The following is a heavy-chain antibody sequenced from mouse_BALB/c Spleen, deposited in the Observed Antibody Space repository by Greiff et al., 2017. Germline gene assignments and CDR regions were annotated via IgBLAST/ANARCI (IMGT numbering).Heavy chain of an antibody. J-gene: IGHJ1*01. CDR2: ISYSGST. Sequence: EVKLMESGPGLVKPSQSLSLTCTVTGYSITSDYAWNWIRQFPGNKLEWMGYISYSGSTSYNPSLKSRISITRDTSKNQFFLQLNSVTTEDTATYYCARSRYYWYFDVWGAGTPVTVSS. V-gene: IGHV3-2*02. CDR1: GYSITSDYA. CDR3: ARSRYYWYFDV.